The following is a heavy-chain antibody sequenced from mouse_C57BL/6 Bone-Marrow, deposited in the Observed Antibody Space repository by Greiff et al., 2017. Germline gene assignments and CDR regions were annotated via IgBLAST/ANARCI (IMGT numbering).Heavy chain of an antibody. CDR3: TTVYDGYFGTY. D-gene: IGHD2-3*01. V-gene: IGHV14-4*01. CDR1: GFNIKDDY. J-gene: IGHJ3*01. Sequence: EVQLQQSGAELVRPGASVKLSCTASGFNIKDDYMHWVKQRPEQGLEWIGWIDPENGDTEYASKFQGKAPITADTSSNTAYLQLSSLTSEDTAVYYCTTVYDGYFGTYWGQGTLVTVSA. CDR2: IDPENGDT.